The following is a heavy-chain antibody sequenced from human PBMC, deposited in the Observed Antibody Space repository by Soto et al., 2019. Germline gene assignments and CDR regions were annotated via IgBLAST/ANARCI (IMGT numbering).Heavy chain of an antibody. CDR2: INPSGGST. Sequence: ASVKVSCKASGYTFTSYYMHWVRQAPVQGLEWMGMINPSGGSTSYAQKFQGRVTLTRDTSTSTVYMELSSLRSEDTAVYYCTRGFSTVLGVYWGQGALVTVSS. CDR1: GYTFTSYY. CDR3: TRGFSTVLGVY. V-gene: IGHV1-46*03. D-gene: IGHD2-8*01. J-gene: IGHJ4*02.